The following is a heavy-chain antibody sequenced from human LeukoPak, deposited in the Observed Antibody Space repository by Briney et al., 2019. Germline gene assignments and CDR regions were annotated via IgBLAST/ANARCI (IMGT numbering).Heavy chain of an antibody. CDR3: ATLSHYDSSGYYHFDY. V-gene: IGHV1-69*02. CDR1: GGTFSSYT. D-gene: IGHD3-22*01. Sequence: SSVKVSCKASGGTFSSYTISWVRQAPGQGLEWMGRIIPILGIANYAQKFQGRVTITTDESTSTAYMELSSLRSEDTAVYYCATLSHYDSSGYYHFDYWGQGTLVTVSS. CDR2: IIPILGIA. J-gene: IGHJ4*02.